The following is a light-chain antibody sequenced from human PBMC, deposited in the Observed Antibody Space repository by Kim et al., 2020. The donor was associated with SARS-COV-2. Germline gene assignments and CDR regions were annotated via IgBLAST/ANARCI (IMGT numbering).Light chain of an antibody. Sequence: PGQAARITCSGDALPKQYAYWYQQKPGQAPVLVIYKDSERPSGIPERFSGSSSGTTVTLTISGVQAEDEADYYCQSADSSGTSWVFGGGTQLTVL. CDR3: QSADSSGTSWV. CDR2: KDS. J-gene: IGLJ3*02. CDR1: ALPKQY. V-gene: IGLV3-25*03.